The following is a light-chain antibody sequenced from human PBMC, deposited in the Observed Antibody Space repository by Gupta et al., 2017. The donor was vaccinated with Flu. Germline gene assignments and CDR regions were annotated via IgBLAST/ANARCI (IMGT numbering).Light chain of an antibody. CDR1: QDSRND. Sequence: QRTQSHSALSASVGDSITITCRASQDSRNDLGWYQQKPGKAPKLLIFAASSLQNGVPPRFSGSGSGTDFTLTISSLQPEDFATYYCLQDYSYPWTFGQGTKVEIK. J-gene: IGKJ1*01. V-gene: IGKV1-6*01. CDR3: LQDYSYPWT. CDR2: AAS.